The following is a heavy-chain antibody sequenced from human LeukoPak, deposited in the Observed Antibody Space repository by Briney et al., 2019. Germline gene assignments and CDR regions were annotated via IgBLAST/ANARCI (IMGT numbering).Heavy chain of an antibody. CDR2: ISSSGSTI. CDR1: GFTFSSYE. CDR3: ARGAAAALYTLFDY. D-gene: IGHD6-13*01. V-gene: IGHV3-48*03. Sequence: PGGSLRLSCAASGFTFSSYEMNWVRQAPEKGLEWVSYISSSGSTIYYADSVKGRFTISRDNAKNSLYLQMNSLRAEDTAVYYCARGAAAALYTLFDYWGQGTLVTVSS. J-gene: IGHJ4*02.